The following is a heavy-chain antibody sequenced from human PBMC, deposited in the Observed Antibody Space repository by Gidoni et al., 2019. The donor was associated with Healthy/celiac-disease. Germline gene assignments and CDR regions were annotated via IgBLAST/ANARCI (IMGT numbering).Heavy chain of an antibody. CDR1: GVTFSSYE. D-gene: IGHD2-2*01. Sequence: EVQLVESGGGLVQPGGSLRPSCAASGVTFSSYEMNWVRLAPGTGLGWVSDISSSGSTIYDADTVKGRFTISRDNAKNSLYLQMNSLRAEDTAVYYCARQQLSFDYWGQGTLVTVSS. V-gene: IGHV3-48*03. CDR3: ARQQLSFDY. CDR2: ISSSGSTI. J-gene: IGHJ4*02.